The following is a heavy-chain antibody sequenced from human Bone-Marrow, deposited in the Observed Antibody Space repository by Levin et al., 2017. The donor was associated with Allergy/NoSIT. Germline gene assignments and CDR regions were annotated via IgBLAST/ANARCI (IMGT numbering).Heavy chain of an antibody. V-gene: IGHV4-59*03. J-gene: IGHJ5*02. CDR1: GASITSYY. CDR3: TGSLGYCDSSTCYGSWFDP. CDR2: VSYSGGP. D-gene: IGHD2/OR15-2a*01. Sequence: PSETLSLTCSVSGASITSYYWTWIRQAPGKGLDWIGYVSYSGGPTYNPSLKSRVTITADKSKNQFSLKLTSVTAADTAVYYCTGSLGYCDSSTCYGSWFDPWGQGTLVSVSS.